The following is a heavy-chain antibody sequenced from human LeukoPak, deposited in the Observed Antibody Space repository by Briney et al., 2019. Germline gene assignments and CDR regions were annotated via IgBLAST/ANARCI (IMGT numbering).Heavy chain of an antibody. CDR1: GATFSAYG. CDR2: IIPIYGTT. D-gene: IGHD3-10*01. V-gene: IGHV1-69*06. CDR3: ARDPAPKATGPGTFDL. J-gene: IGHJ4*02. Sequence: SVKVSCKAPGATFSAYGISWVRQAPGQGLQWMGRIIPIYGTTTYAQEFQGRATITADISTTTAYLELTSLTSEDTALYFCARDPAPKATGPGTFDLWGQGPRGT.